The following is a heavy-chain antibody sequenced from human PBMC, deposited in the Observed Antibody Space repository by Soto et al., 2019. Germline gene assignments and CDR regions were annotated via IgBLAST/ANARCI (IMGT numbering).Heavy chain of an antibody. CDR3: ARDQWLRPGGGGTEPLDI. D-gene: IGHD5-12*01. V-gene: IGHV1-46*03. CDR1: GYSFTSQY. J-gene: IGHJ3*02. Sequence: QVQLVQSGAEVKKPGASVKISCEASGYSFTSQYVHWVRQAPGQGLEWMGIINPNGGSTTYAQKFPGAVTMTRETSNGTVHWELASLTSGDPAVYSCARDQWLRPGGGGTEPLDIWGQGTMVTVAS. CDR2: INPNGGST.